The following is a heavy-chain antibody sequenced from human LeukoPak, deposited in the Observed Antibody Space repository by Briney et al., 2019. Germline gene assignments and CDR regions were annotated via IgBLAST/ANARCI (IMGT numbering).Heavy chain of an antibody. CDR3: AKDPNGDYIGAFDF. CDR1: AFSFSKFA. CDR2: I. V-gene: IGHV3-23*01. Sequence: GGSLRLSCAASAFSFSKFALIWVRQAPGKGLEWVSAIKGRFTVSGDNSKNTLYLQINSLRPEDTAMYYCAKDPNGDYIGAFDFWGQGTMVTVSS. D-gene: IGHD4-17*01. J-gene: IGHJ3*01.